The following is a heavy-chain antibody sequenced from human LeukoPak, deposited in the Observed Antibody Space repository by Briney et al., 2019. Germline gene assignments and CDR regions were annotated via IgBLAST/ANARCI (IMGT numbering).Heavy chain of an antibody. CDR2: INWNSDKI. V-gene: IGHV3-9*01. CDR3: GKDMRKKSDYPSFDS. D-gene: IGHD3-16*01. Sequence: GRSLRLSCAAYGFTFDDYAMHWVRQTPGKGLKWVSGINWNSDKIAYADSVKGRFTISRDNAKNSLYLQMNGLRSEDTALYYYGKDMRKKSDYPSFDSWGQGTQVTVSS. J-gene: IGHJ4*02. CDR1: GFTFDDYA.